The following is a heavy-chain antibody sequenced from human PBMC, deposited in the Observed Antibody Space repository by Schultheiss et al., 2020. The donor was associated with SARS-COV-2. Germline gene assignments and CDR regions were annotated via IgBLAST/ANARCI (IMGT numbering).Heavy chain of an antibody. Sequence: GGSLRLSCAASGFTFSSYEMNWVRQAPGKGLEWVSYISSSSGFIYYADSVKGRFTISRDNAKNSLYLQMNSLRAEDTAVYYCARDAGLTPTGGRGMDVWGQGTTVTVSS. CDR1: GFTFSSYE. J-gene: IGHJ6*02. CDR2: ISSSSGFI. D-gene: IGHD3-16*01. CDR3: ARDAGLTPTGGRGMDV. V-gene: IGHV3-21*05.